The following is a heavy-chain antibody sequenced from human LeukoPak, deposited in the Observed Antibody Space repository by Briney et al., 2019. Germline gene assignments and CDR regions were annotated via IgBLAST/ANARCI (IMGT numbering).Heavy chain of an antibody. CDR2: IYYSGST. V-gene: IGHV4-59*08. CDR1: GGSISSYY. J-gene: IGHJ4*02. Sequence: SETLSLTCTVSGGSISSYYWSWIRQPPGKGLEWIGYIYYSGSTNYNPSLKSRVTISVDTSKNQFSLKLSSVTAADTAVYYCARMDYDILTGYYPFDYWGQGTLVTVSS. CDR3: ARMDYDILTGYYPFDY. D-gene: IGHD3-9*01.